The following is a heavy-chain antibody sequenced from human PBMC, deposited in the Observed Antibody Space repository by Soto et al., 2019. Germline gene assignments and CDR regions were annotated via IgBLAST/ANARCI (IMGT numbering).Heavy chain of an antibody. CDR3: AREVNSSPARGPNWFDP. CDR2: TYHSGTT. CDR1: GDSINNSHW. J-gene: IGHJ5*02. Sequence: QVQLQESGPGLVQPSGTLSLTCAVSGDSINNSHWWSWVRQTPGKGLECIGETYHSGTTNYNPSLKTRDTISIDKSMTQFSLKMNSVTAADTAVYYCAREVNSSPARGPNWFDPWGQGTLVTVSS. V-gene: IGHV4-4*02. D-gene: IGHD6-13*01.